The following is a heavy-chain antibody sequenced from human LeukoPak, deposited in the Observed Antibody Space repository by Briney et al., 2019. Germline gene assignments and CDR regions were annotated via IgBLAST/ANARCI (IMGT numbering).Heavy chain of an antibody. V-gene: IGHV4-61*05. CDR1: GGSISSSSYY. Sequence: SETLSLTCTVSGGSISSSSYYWGWIRQPPGKGLEWIGYIYYSGSTNYNPSLKSRATISVDTSKNQFSLKLSSVTAADTAVYYCARKVPAAIVFDYWGQGTLVTVSS. J-gene: IGHJ4*02. D-gene: IGHD2-2*01. CDR2: IYYSGST. CDR3: ARKVPAAIVFDY.